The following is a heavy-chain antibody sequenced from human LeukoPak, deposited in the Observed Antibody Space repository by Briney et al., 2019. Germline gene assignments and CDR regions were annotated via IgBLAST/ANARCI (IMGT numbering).Heavy chain of an antibody. J-gene: IGHJ4*02. CDR3: AKQTIRITMVRGVTGDY. V-gene: IGHV3-23*01. Sequence: GGSLRLSCAASGFTFSSYAMSWVRQAPGKGLEWVSAISGSGGSTYYADSVKGRFTISRDNSKNTLYLQMNSLRAEDTAVYYCAKQTIRITMVRGVTGDYWGQGTLVTVSS. CDR2: ISGSGGST. CDR1: GFTFSSYA. D-gene: IGHD3-10*01.